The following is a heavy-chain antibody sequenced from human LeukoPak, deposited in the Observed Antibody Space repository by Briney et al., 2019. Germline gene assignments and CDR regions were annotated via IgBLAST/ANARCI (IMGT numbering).Heavy chain of an antibody. V-gene: IGHV3-23*01. J-gene: IGHJ4*02. CDR1: GFTFSSLA. Sequence: GGSLRLSCSASGFTFSSLAMTWVRQAPGKGLEWVSTIRSNGDTTYNADSVKGRFTISRDNSKNTLYLELNSLRVEDTATFYCAKGQELDDGVFDSWGQGTMVTVSS. CDR3: AKGQELDDGVFDS. D-gene: IGHD1-1*01. CDR2: IRSNGDTT.